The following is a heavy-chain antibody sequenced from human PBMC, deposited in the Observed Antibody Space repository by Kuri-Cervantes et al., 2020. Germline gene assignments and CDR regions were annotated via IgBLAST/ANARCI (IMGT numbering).Heavy chain of an antibody. J-gene: IGHJ4*02. D-gene: IGHD4-23*01. CDR3: AKDDGANSVVVY. Sequence: GGSLRLSCAASGFSFSDYGMHWVRQAPGKGLEWVAFIRYDGSNEYYADSLKGRFTISRDNSKNTLYLQMNSLRTEDTAVYYCAKDDGANSVVVYWGQGTLVTVSS. CDR1: GFSFSDYG. V-gene: IGHV3-30*02. CDR2: IRYDGSNE.